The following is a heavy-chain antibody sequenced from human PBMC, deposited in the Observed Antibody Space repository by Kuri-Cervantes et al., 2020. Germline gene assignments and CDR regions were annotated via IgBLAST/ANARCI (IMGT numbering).Heavy chain of an antibody. CDR3: ARDPNRLVGTLRSLDY. D-gene: IGHD4-23*01. Sequence: SVTVSCKASGGTFSSYAISWVRQAPGQGLEWMGGIIPIFGTANYAQKFQGRVTITADKSTSTAYMELSGLRSDDTAVFYCARDPNRLVGTLRSLDYWGQGTLVTVSS. V-gene: IGHV1-69*06. CDR2: IIPIFGTA. CDR1: GGTFSSYA. J-gene: IGHJ4*02.